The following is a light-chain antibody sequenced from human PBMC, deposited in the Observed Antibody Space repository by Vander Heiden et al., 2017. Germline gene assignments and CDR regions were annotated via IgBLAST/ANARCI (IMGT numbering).Light chain of an antibody. V-gene: IGKV2-28*01. CDR1: QSRLHSNGYNY. Sequence: DIVMTQPPLSLPVTPAEPAAIPCRPSQSRLHSNGYNYLDWYLQKPGQSPQLLIYLGSNRASGVPDRFSGSGSGTDFTLKISRVEAEDVGVYYCKQSLQTPRTFGQGTKVEIK. J-gene: IGKJ2*02. CDR2: LGS. CDR3: KQSLQTPRT.